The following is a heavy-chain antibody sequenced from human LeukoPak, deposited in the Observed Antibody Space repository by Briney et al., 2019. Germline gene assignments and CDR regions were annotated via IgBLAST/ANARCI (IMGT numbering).Heavy chain of an antibody. Sequence: SETLSLTCIVSGGSISSYYWSWIRQPAGKGLEWIGRIYTSGSTNYNPSLKSRVTMSVDTSKNQFSLKLSSVTAADTAVYYCARVGPIATVTTSPEYYFDYWGQGTLVTVSS. J-gene: IGHJ4*02. CDR2: IYTSGST. D-gene: IGHD4-17*01. CDR3: ARVGPIATVTTSPEYYFDY. CDR1: GGSISSYY. V-gene: IGHV4-4*07.